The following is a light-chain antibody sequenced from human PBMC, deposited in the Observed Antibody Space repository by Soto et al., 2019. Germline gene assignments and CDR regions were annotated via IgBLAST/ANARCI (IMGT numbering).Light chain of an antibody. Sequence: DIQMAQSPPTLSASVGDRVNITCRASQTTSKWLAWYQQKPGKAPKVLIYDASNLESGVPSRFSGSGSGTEFTLTISSLQPDDFATYYCQQYNDYPWTFGHGTEVEVK. CDR3: QQYNDYPWT. J-gene: IGKJ1*01. CDR2: DAS. CDR1: QTTSKW. V-gene: IGKV1-5*01.